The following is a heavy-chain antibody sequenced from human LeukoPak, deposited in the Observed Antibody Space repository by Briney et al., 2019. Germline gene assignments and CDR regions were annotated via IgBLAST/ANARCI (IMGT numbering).Heavy chain of an antibody. Sequence: RASVKVSCKASGYTFTGYYMHWVRQAPGQGLEWMGWINPNSGGTNYAQKFQGRVTMTRDTSISTAYMELSRLRSDDTAVYYCARDLNYAWFGTLSGSYYYYMDVWGKGTTVTVSS. D-gene: IGHD3-10*01. CDR1: GYTFTGYY. V-gene: IGHV1-2*02. CDR2: INPNSGGT. CDR3: ARDLNYAWFGTLSGSYYYYMDV. J-gene: IGHJ6*03.